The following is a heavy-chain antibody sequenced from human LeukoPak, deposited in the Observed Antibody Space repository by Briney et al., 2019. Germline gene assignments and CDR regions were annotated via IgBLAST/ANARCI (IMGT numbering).Heavy chain of an antibody. V-gene: IGHV1-69*04. J-gene: IGHJ3*02. CDR1: GGTFSSYA. Sequence: SVKVSCKASGGTFSSYAISWVRQAPGQGLEWMGRIIPILGIVNYAQKFQGRVTITADKSTSTAYMELSSLRSEDTAVYYCAHGRDYDAFDIWGQGTMLTVSS. D-gene: IGHD4-17*01. CDR2: IIPILGIV. CDR3: AHGRDYDAFDI.